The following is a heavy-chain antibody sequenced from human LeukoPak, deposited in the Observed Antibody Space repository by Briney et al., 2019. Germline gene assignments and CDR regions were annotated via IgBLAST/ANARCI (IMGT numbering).Heavy chain of an antibody. D-gene: IGHD6-13*01. J-gene: IGHJ3*02. CDR2: IYYSGST. CDR1: GGSITSSSYY. V-gene: IGHV4-39*07. CDR3: ARDARSRSTGPFDI. Sequence: KPSETLSLTCTVSGGSITSSSYYWGWIRQPPGKGLEWIGNIYYSGSTYYNPSLKSRVSISIDTSKNQFSLELSSVTAADTAVYYCARDARSRSTGPFDIWGQGTMVTVSS.